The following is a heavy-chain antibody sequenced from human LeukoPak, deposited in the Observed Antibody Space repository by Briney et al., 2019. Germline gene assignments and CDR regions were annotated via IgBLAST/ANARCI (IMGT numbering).Heavy chain of an antibody. CDR1: GGSISSGNYY. CDR2: IYYSGST. D-gene: IGHD3-3*01. J-gene: IGHJ4*02. CDR3: ARTYYVFWSGYYSDY. Sequence: SETLSLTCTVSGGSISSGNYYWSWIRQPPGKGLEWIGYIYYSGSTYYNPSLKSRVTISVDTSKNQFSLKLSSVTAADTAVYYCARTYYVFWSGYYSDYWGQGTLVTVSS. V-gene: IGHV4-30-4*08.